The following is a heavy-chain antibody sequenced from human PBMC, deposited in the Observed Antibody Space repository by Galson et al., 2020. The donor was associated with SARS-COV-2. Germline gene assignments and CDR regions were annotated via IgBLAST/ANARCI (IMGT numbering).Heavy chain of an antibody. J-gene: IGHJ5*02. CDR3: VRDRYCTTTTCYNWFSP. Sequence: GESLKISCAASEFMFNTFGMHWVRQGPGKGLEWMAFISFDGNTEYYADSVKGRFTVSRDNSNNKLYLQMNNLRADDTAVYYCVRDRYCTTTTCYNWFSPGGQGTLVTVSS. CDR2: ISFDGNTE. D-gene: IGHD2-2*02. CDR1: EFMFNTFG. V-gene: IGHV3-33*05.